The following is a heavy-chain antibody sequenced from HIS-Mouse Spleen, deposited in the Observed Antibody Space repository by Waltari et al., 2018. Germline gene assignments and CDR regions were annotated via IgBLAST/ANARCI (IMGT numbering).Heavy chain of an antibody. CDR2: SYYSWST. CDR1: GGSISSSSYY. Sequence: QLQLQESGPGLVKPSETLSLTCTVSGGSISSSSYYWGWIRQPPGKGLEWIGRSYYSWSTYDNPSIKRGVTRSVDTSKNQFSLKLSSVTAADTAVYYCAREIPYSSSWYDWYFDLWGRGTLVTVSS. CDR3: AREIPYSSSWYDWYFDL. J-gene: IGHJ2*01. V-gene: IGHV4-39*07. D-gene: IGHD6-13*01.